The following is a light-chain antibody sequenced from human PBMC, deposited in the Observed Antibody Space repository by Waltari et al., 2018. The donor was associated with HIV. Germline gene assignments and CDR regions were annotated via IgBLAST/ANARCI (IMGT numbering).Light chain of an antibody. Sequence: EIVMTQSPATLSVSPGESATLSCRASQSVSTNLAWYQQIPGQAPRLLIYGASTRASGIPVRFSGSGSGTDFTLTISSLQSEDFAVYYCQQYNNWRRTFGGGTKVEIK. CDR2: GAS. CDR1: QSVSTN. J-gene: IGKJ4*01. CDR3: QQYNNWRRT. V-gene: IGKV3-15*01.